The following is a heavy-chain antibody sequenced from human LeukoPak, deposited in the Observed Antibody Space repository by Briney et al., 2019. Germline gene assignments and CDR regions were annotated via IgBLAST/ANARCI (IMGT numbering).Heavy chain of an antibody. CDR3: AKDMGYSSTGAFDI. J-gene: IGHJ3*02. CDR2: ISWNSGRT. CDR1: GFTFDDYA. D-gene: IGHD6-19*01. Sequence: SGRSLRLSCTASGFTFDDYAMHWVRQVPGKGLEWVSGISWNSGRTDYADSVKGRFTISRDNAKNSLDLQMNSVRAEDMALYYCAKDMGYSSTGAFDIWGQGTMVSVSS. V-gene: IGHV3-9*03.